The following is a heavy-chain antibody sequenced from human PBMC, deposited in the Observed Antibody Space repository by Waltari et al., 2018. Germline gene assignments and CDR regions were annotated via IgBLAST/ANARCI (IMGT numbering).Heavy chain of an antibody. V-gene: IGHV3-53*01. D-gene: IGHD3-22*01. CDR1: GFTVSSNY. CDR2: IYSGGST. J-gene: IGHJ4*02. Sequence: EVQLVESGGGLIQPGGSLRLSCAASGFTVSSNYMSWVRKAPGKGLEWVSVIYSGGSTYNADSVKGRFTISRDNSKNTLYLQMNSLRAEDTAVYYCARESAGYYDSSGYYYVSYWGQGTLVTISS. CDR3: ARESAGYYDSSGYYYVSY.